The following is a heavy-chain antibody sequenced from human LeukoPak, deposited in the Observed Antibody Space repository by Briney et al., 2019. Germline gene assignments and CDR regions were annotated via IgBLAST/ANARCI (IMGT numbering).Heavy chain of an antibody. CDR3: ARVSDSSSWYRRYYYYYMDV. J-gene: IGHJ6*03. D-gene: IGHD6-13*01. CDR1: GFTFSSYW. Sequence: GGSLRLSCAASGFTFSSYWMSWVRQAPGKGLEWVANIKQDGSEKYYVDSVKGRFTISRDNAKNSLYLQMNSLRAEDTAVYYCARVSDSSSWYRRYYYYYMDVWGKGTTVTISS. V-gene: IGHV3-7*01. CDR2: IKQDGSEK.